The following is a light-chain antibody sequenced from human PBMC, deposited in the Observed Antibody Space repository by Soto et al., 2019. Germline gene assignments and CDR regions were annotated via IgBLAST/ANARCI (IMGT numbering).Light chain of an antibody. V-gene: IGKV3-20*01. CDR1: HSVSSSY. Sequence: EIVLTQSPGTLSLSPGERATLSCRASHSVSSSYLAWYQQKHGQAPRPLIYGASSRATGIPDRFSGSGSGTDFTLTISRLEPEDFAVYYCQQYGSSPPYTFGQGTQLEI. J-gene: IGKJ2*01. CDR2: GAS. CDR3: QQYGSSPPYT.